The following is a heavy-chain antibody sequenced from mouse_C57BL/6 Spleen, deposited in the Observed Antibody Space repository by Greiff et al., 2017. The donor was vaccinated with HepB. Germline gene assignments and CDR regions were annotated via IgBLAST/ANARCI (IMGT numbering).Heavy chain of an antibody. D-gene: IGHD2-4*01. CDR1: GFTFSSYG. V-gene: IGHV5-6*01. Sequence: EVMLVESGGDLVKPGGSLKLSCAASGFTFSSYGMSWVRQTPDKRLEWVATISSGGSYTYYPDSVKGRFTISRDNAKNTLYLQMSSLKSEDTAMYYCASLGDYGAWFAYWGQGTLVTVSA. J-gene: IGHJ3*01. CDR3: ASLGDYGAWFAY. CDR2: ISSGGSYT.